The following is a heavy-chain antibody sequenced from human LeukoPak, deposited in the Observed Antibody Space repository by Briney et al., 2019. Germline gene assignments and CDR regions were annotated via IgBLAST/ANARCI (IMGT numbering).Heavy chain of an antibody. V-gene: IGHV1-69*04. J-gene: IGHJ4*02. Sequence: GASVKVSCKASGGTFSSYAISWVRQAPGQGLEWMGRIIPILGIANYAQKFQGRVTITADKSTSTAYMELSSLRSEDTAVYYCASASRQGPATSPAISPGGYYWGQGTLVTVSS. CDR2: IIPILGIA. D-gene: IGHD5-12*01. CDR1: GGTFSSYA. CDR3: ASASRQGPATSPAISPGGYY.